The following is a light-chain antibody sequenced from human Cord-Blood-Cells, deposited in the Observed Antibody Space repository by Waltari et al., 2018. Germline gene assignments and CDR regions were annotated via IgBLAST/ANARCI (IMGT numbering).Light chain of an antibody. Sequence: EIVMTQSPATLSVSPGERATLSCRASQSVSSNLAWYQQKPGQAPRLSIYGASTRATGIPARFSGSGSGTEFTLTISSLQSEDFAVYYCQQYNNWPPYTFGQGTKLEIK. CDR3: QQYNNWPPYT. CDR2: GAS. CDR1: QSVSSN. V-gene: IGKV3-15*01. J-gene: IGKJ2*01.